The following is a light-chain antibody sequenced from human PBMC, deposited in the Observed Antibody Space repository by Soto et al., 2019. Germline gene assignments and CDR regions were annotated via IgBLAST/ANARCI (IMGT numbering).Light chain of an antibody. Sequence: EIVLTQSPATLSSFPGDRVTLSCRASQAVNTRLAWYQHKPGQAPRLLIYLTSNRAAGIPARFSGSGSETDFTLTISDVEPEDFAVYYCHQRQSWPRTFDQGTKVDIK. J-gene: IGKJ1*01. CDR2: LTS. CDR3: HQRQSWPRT. V-gene: IGKV3-11*01. CDR1: QAVNTR.